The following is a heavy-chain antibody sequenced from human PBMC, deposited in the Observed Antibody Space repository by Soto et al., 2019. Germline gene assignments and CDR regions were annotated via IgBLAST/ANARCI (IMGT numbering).Heavy chain of an antibody. CDR2: ISSSSSTI. Sequence: EVQLVESGGGLVQPGGSLRLSCAASGFTFSNYNMNWVRQAPGKGLEWVSYISSSSSTIYYADSVKGRFTISRDNAKSSLYLQMDSLRDEDTGVCYCAKGGSYYMGYWGQGTLVTVSS. CDR3: AKGGSYYMGY. J-gene: IGHJ4*02. D-gene: IGHD1-26*01. V-gene: IGHV3-48*02. CDR1: GFTFSNYN.